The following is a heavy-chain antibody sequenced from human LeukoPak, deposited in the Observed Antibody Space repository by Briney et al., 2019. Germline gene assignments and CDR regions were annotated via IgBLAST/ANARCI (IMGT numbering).Heavy chain of an antibody. J-gene: IGHJ4*02. CDR2: INPSGGST. D-gene: IGHD6-19*01. CDR1: GHTFTSYY. CDR3: ASLSTGIAVAGFDY. Sequence: GASVKVSCKASGHTFTSYYMHWVRQAPGQGLEWMGIINPSGGSTSYAQKFQGRVTMTRDTSISTAHMELSRLRSDDTAVYYCASLSTGIAVAGFDYWGQGTLVTVSS. V-gene: IGHV1-46*01.